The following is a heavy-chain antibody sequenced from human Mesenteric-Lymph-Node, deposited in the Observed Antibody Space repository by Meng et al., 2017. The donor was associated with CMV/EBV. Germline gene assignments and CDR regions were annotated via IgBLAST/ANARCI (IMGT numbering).Heavy chain of an antibody. CDR2: IYYSGYS. J-gene: IGHJ6*02. D-gene: IGHD3-3*01. V-gene: IGHV4-59*01. CDR1: GASISSYY. Sequence: SETLSLTCTVSGASISSYYWTWIWQPPGKGLEWIGCIYYSGYSNYSPSLESRVTISVDTSKRQFSLRLYSVTAADTAVYYCAKFSATGGYYYGMDVWGQGTTVTVSS. CDR3: AKFSATGGYYYGMDV.